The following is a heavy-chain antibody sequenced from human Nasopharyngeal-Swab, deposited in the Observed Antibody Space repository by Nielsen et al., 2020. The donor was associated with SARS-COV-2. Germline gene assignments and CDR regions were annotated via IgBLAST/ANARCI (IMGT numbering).Heavy chain of an antibody. D-gene: IGHD3-10*01. CDR1: GFTFSSYS. CDR3: ARERGLWFGELLRDYYYYMDV. CDR2: ISSSSSYI. J-gene: IGHJ6*03. V-gene: IGHV3-21*01. Sequence: GESLKISCAASGFTFSSYSMNWVRQAPGKGLEWVSSISSSSSYIYYADSVKGRFTISRDNAKNSLYLQMNSLRAEDTAVYYCARERGLWFGELLRDYYYYMDVWGKGTMVTVSS.